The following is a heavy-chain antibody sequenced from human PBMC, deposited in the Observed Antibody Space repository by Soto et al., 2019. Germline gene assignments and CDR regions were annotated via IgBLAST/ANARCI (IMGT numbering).Heavy chain of an antibody. CDR1: GGSISSYC. V-gene: IGHV4-59*01. D-gene: IGHD5-12*01. CDR3: ARDRPARASGYPLSPPYYYYVMDV. Sequence: SGTLSLTCTVSGGSISSYCWSWIRQPPGKGMEWIGYIYYNGSTNYNPSLKSRVTISVDTSKNQFSLKLSSVTAADTAVYYCARDRPARASGYPLSPPYYYYVMDVWGQGTTVTVSS. CDR2: IYYNGST. J-gene: IGHJ6*02.